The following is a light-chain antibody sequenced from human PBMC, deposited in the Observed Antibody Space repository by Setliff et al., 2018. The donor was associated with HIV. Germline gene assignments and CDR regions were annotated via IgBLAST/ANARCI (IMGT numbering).Light chain of an antibody. Sequence: QAVVTQPPSVSATPGQTVTMSCSGSSSNIGNNYVYWYQQLPGMAPKLLIYRNNQRPSDVPERFSGSKSGTSSSLAISGLRSEDEADYYCAAWDDLSSPDVQFGGGTK. V-gene: IGLV1-47*01. J-gene: IGLJ2*01. CDR1: SSNIGNNY. CDR3: AAWDDLSSPDVQ. CDR2: RNN.